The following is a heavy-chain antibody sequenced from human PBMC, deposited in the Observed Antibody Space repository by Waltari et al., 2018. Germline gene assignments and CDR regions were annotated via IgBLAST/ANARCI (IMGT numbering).Heavy chain of an antibody. CDR2: INHIGGT. CDR1: GGSFSGSY. CDR3: ARKLSTVFDAFDI. V-gene: IGHV4-34*01. Sequence: QVQLQQWGAGLLKPSETLSLTCAVYGGSFSGSYCSWIRQPPGKGLEWTGEINHIGGTNYNPSLKSRVTISVDTSKNQLSLKLTSVTAADTAVYYCARKLSTVFDAFDIWGQGTLVTVSS. D-gene: IGHD4-17*01. J-gene: IGHJ3*02.